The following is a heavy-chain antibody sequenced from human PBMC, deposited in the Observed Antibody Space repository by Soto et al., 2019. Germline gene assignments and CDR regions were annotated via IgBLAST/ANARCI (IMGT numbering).Heavy chain of an antibody. CDR1: GGSISSYY. Sequence: PSETLSLTCTVSGGSISSYYWSWIRQPPGKGLEWIGYIYYSGGTNYNPSLKSRVTISVDTSKNQFSLKLSSVTAADTAVYYCARDRFLGENYYYGMDVWVQGTTVT. CDR3: ARDRFLGENYYYGMDV. CDR2: IYYSGGT. V-gene: IGHV4-59*01. J-gene: IGHJ6*02. D-gene: IGHD3-3*01.